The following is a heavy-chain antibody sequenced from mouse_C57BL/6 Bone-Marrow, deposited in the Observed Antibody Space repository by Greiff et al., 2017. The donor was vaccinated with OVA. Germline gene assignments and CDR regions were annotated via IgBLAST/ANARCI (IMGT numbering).Heavy chain of an antibody. D-gene: IGHD1-1*01. J-gene: IGHJ1*03. CDR2: IDPNSGGT. V-gene: IGHV1-72*01. Sequence: QVQLQQPGAELVKPGASVKLSCKASGYTFTSYWMHWVKQRPGRGLEWIGRIDPNSGGTKYNEKFKSKATLTVDKPSSTAYMQLSSLTSEDSAVYYCARGCGSSSPYWYFDVWGTGTTVTVSS. CDR1: GYTFTSYW. CDR3: ARGCGSSSPYWYFDV.